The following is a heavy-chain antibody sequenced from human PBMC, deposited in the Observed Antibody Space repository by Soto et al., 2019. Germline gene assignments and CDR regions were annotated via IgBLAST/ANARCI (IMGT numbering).Heavy chain of an antibody. Sequence: LRLSCAASGFTFSSYAMHWVRQAPGKGLEWVAVISYDGSNKYYADSVKGRFTISRDNSKNTLYLQMNSLRAEDTAVYYCASPSSNPAGYYYYGMDVWGQGTTVTVSS. CDR1: GFTFSSYA. D-gene: IGHD4-4*01. CDR2: ISYDGSNK. V-gene: IGHV3-30-3*01. CDR3: ASPSSNPAGYYYYGMDV. J-gene: IGHJ6*02.